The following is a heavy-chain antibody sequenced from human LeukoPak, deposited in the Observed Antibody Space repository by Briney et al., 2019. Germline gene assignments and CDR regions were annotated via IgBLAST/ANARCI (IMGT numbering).Heavy chain of an antibody. V-gene: IGHV1-69*05. CDR1: GGTFSSYA. Sequence: SSVKVSCKASGGTFSSYAISWVRQAPGQGLEWMGGIIPIFGTANFAQKFQDRVTINMDESTSAAYMELSSLTSEDTAVYYCAILMTAMYYLDYWGQGTLVTVSS. J-gene: IGHJ4*02. CDR3: AILMTAMYYLDY. D-gene: IGHD5-18*01. CDR2: IIPIFGTA.